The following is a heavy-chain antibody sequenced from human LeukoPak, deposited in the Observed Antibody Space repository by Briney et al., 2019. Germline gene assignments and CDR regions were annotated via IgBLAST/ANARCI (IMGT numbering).Heavy chain of an antibody. D-gene: IGHD2-15*01. V-gene: IGHV1-8*01. CDR2: MNPNSGNT. CDR1: GYTFTSYD. J-gene: IGHJ5*02. Sequence: ASMRVSCKAAGYTFTSYDINWVRQATGQGLEWMGWMNPNSGNTGYAQKFKGRVTIPRNTSISTAYMELSSLRSEDTAVYYCARGLSTHCSGGSCYWFDPWGQGTLVTVSS. CDR3: ARGLSTHCSGGSCYWFDP.